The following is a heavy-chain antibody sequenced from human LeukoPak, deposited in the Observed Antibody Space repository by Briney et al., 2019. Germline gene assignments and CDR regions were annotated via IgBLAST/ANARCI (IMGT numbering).Heavy chain of an antibody. D-gene: IGHD3-10*01. J-gene: IGHJ3*02. CDR1: GFTFSTYS. Sequence: GGSLRFSCAASGFTFSTYSMNWVRQAPGKGLEWVSFIDTSGSYIYYGDSMKGRFTISRDNAKNSLYLQMSGLRAEDTAVYYCARGRSITLLRGVAMSDGFDIWGQGAMVTVSS. CDR3: ARGRSITLLRGVAMSDGFDI. V-gene: IGHV3-21*01. CDR2: IDTSGSYI.